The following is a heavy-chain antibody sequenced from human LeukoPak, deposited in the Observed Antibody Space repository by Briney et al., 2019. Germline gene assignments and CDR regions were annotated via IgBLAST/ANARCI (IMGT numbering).Heavy chain of an antibody. D-gene: IGHD3-10*01. J-gene: IGHJ4*02. CDR3: ARDSTYYYDSGSSGPHYFDN. V-gene: IGHV3-13*01. Sequence: GGSLRLSCAASGFTFSKDDFHWVRQAPGKGLEWVAAIGVTGDTYYADSVKGRFTISRDNSKNTLYLQLNSLRAEDTAVYYCARDSTYYYDSGSSGPHYFDNWGQGTLVTVSS. CDR1: GFTFSKDD. CDR2: IGVTGDT.